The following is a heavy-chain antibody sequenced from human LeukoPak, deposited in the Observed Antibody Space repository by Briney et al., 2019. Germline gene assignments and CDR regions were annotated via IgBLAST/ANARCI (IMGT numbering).Heavy chain of an antibody. CDR2: INPNSGGT. D-gene: IGHD4-17*01. J-gene: IGHJ4*02. V-gene: IGHV1-2*02. CDR3: ARSTSYGDYAPGY. CDR1: GYTFTGYY. Sequence: ASVKVSCKASGYTFTGYYMHWVRQAPGQGLEWMGWINPNSGGTNYAQKFQGRVTMTRDTSISTAYMELSSLRSEDTAVYYCARSTSYGDYAPGYWGQGTLVTVSS.